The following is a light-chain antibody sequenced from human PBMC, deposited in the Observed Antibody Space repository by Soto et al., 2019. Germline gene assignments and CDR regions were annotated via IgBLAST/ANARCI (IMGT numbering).Light chain of an antibody. CDR2: GNS. J-gene: IGLJ1*01. V-gene: IGLV1-40*01. CDR3: SSYAGSNNYV. CDR1: NSNIGAGYD. Sequence: QSVLTQPPSVSGAPGQRVTIACTGSNSNIGAGYDVHWYRHFPGAAPKLLLSGNSHRPSGVPDRFSGSKSGTSASLAITGLQAEDEADYYCSSYAGSNNYVFGTGTKLTVL.